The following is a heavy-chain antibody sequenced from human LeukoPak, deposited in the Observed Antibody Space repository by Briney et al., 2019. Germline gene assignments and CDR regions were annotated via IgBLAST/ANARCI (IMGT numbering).Heavy chain of an antibody. D-gene: IGHD3-9*01. CDR3: ARARGYFDWLFQS. J-gene: IGHJ4*02. CDR2: ISYDGSNK. Sequence: GGSLRLSCAASGFTFSSYAMHWVRQAPGKRLEWVAVISYDGSNKYYADSVKGRFTISRDNSKNTLYLQMNSLRAEDTAVYYCARARGYFDWLFQSWGQGTLVTVSS. CDR1: GFTFSSYA. V-gene: IGHV3-30-3*01.